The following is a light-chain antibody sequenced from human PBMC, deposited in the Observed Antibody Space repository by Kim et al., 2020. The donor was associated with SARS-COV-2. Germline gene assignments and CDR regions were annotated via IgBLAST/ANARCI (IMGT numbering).Light chain of an antibody. CDR2: QDS. V-gene: IGLV3-1*01. Sequence: VSPGQTASITCSGDKLGDKYACWYQQKPGQSPVLVIYQDSKRPSGIPERFSGSNSGNTATLTISGTQAMDEADYYCQAWDSSTEVFGTGSKVTVL. CDR3: QAWDSSTEV. CDR1: KLGDKY. J-gene: IGLJ1*01.